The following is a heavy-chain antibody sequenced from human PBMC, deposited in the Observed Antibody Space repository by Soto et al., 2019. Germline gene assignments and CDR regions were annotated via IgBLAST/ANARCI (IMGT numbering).Heavy chain of an antibody. CDR2: IYYSGST. V-gene: IGHV4-39*01. D-gene: IGHD3-22*01. Sequence: PSETLSLTCTVSGGSISSSSYYWGWIRQPPGKGLEWIGSIYYSGSTYYNPSLKGRVTISVDTSKNQFSLKLSSVTAADTAVYYCARGGVVVITTPFDYWGQGTLVTVSS. J-gene: IGHJ4*02. CDR1: GGSISSSSYY. CDR3: ARGGVVVITTPFDY.